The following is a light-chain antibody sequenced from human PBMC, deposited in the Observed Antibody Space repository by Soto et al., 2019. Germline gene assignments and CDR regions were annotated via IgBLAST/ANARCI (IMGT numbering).Light chain of an antibody. V-gene: IGLV3-21*04. CDR3: QVWDSSSDHRGV. Sequence: SSELTQPPSVSVAPGKTARITCGGNNIGSKSEHWYQQKPGQAPVLVIYYDSDRPSGIPERFSGSNSGNTATLTISRVEAGDEADYYCQVWDSSSDHRGVFGGGTKLTVL. CDR2: YDS. CDR1: NIGSKS. J-gene: IGLJ2*01.